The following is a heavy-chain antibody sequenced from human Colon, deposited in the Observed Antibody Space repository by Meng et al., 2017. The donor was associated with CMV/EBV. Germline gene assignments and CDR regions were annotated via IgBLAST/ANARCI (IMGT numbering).Heavy chain of an antibody. D-gene: IGHD3-3*01. CDR3: TRDQYGSRYYDFWSGYPNSDY. CDR2: IIWNSGST. V-gene: IGHV3-20*04. J-gene: IGHJ4*02. CDR1: GFTFDDYG. Sequence: GESRKISCEASGFTFDDYGMSWVRQAPGKGLEWVSGIIWNSGSTGYADSVKGRFTISRDNAKNSLYLQMNSLRAEDTALYYCTRDQYGSRYYDFWSGYPNSDYWGQGTLVTVSS.